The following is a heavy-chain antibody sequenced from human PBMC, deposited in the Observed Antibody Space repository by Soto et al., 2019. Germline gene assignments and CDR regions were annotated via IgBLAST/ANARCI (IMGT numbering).Heavy chain of an antibody. Sequence: QVQLVQSGAEVKKPGSSVKVSCKASGGTFSSYAISWVRQAPGQGLEWMGGIIPIFGTANYAQKFQGRVTMTADASARTAYMELSSLSSEDTAVYYCARPDYGDYAWFGPWGQGTLVTVSS. CDR2: IIPIFGTA. D-gene: IGHD4-17*01. CDR3: ARPDYGDYAWFGP. J-gene: IGHJ5*02. CDR1: GGTFSSYA. V-gene: IGHV1-69*12.